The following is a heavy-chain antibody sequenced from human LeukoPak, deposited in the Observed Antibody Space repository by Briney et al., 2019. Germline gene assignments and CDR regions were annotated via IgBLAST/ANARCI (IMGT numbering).Heavy chain of an antibody. D-gene: IGHD3-22*01. J-gene: IGHJ4*02. CDR2: IHYSGST. Sequence: SETLSLTCTVSGGSVNSGVYYWSWIRQHPQKALEWIGYIHYSGSTYYNPSLKSRVTISVDTPQNQFSLKLNSVTAADTAVYYCARVYDSSGYAFDYWGQGTLVTVSS. CDR1: GGSVNSGVYY. V-gene: IGHV4-31*03. CDR3: ARVYDSSGYAFDY.